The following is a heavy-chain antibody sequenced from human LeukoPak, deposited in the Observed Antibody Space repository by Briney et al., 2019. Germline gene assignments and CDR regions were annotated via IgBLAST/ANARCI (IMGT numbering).Heavy chain of an antibody. D-gene: IGHD3-9*01. CDR1: GFTFSSYW. CDR3: ARLATKSYYDILTGYYYFDY. J-gene: IGHJ4*02. CDR2: INSDGSST. V-gene: IGHV3-74*01. Sequence: GGALRLSCAASGFTFSSYWMHWVRQAPGKGLVWVSRINSDGSSTSYADSVKGRFTISRDNAKNTLYLQMNSLRAEDTAVYYCARLATKSYYDILTGYYYFDYWGQGTLVTVSS.